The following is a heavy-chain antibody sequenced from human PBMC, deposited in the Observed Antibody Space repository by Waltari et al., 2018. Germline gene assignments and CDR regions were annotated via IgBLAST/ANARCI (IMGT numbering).Heavy chain of an antibody. V-gene: IGHV1-69*01. CDR3: ARDGTPTTVTTASWYY. CDR1: GGTFSSYA. J-gene: IGHJ4*02. Sequence: QVQLVQSGAEVKKPGSSVKVSCKASGGTFSSYAISWVRQAPGQGLEWMGGIIPIFGTANYAQKFQGRVTITADESTSTAYMRLSSLRSEDTAVYYCARDGTPTTVTTASWYYWGQGTLVTVSS. CDR2: IIPIFGTA. D-gene: IGHD4-4*01.